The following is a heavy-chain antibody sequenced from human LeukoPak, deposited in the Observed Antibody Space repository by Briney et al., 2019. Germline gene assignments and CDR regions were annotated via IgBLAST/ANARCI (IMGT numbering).Heavy chain of an antibody. CDR3: ARAYSSSWYTPVYYYYMDV. CDR1: GYTFTSYD. D-gene: IGHD6-13*01. Sequence: GASVKVSCKASGYTFTSYDINWVRQATGQGLEWMGWMNPNSGNTGYAQKFQGRVTITRNTSISTAYMELSSLRSEDTAVYNCARAYSSSWYTPVYYYYMDVWGKGTTVTVSS. V-gene: IGHV1-8*03. CDR2: MNPNSGNT. J-gene: IGHJ6*03.